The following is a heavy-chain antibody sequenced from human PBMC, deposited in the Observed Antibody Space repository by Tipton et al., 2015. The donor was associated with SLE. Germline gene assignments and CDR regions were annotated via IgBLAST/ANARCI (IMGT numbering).Heavy chain of an antibody. J-gene: IGHJ3*02. CDR1: GFTFSTYI. CDR2: ISSCSSYI. CDR3: ASRAESAAFHI. V-gene: IGHV3-21*03. Sequence: SLRLSCAASGFTFSTYIMNWVRQAPGKGLEWVSSISSCSSYIYYADSVKGRFTISRDNAKNSLYLQMNSLRAEDTAVYYCASRAESAAFHIWGQGTMVTVSS. D-gene: IGHD2/OR15-2a*01.